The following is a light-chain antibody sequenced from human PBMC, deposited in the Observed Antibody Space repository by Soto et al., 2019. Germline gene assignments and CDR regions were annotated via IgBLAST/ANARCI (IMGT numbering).Light chain of an antibody. CDR2: QDN. J-gene: IGLJ2*01. V-gene: IGLV3-1*01. Sequence: SYELTQPPSVSVSPGQTASITCSGDKLGDKYAYWYQQKPGQSPVLVIYQDNNRPSGIPERFSGSNSGNTATLTISGTQAMDEADYYCQAWDSSVVFGGGTKVTVL. CDR3: QAWDSSVV. CDR1: KLGDKY.